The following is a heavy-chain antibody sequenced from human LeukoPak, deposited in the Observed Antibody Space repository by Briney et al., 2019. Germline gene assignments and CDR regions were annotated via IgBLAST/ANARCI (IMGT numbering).Heavy chain of an antibody. CDR3: AELGITMIGGV. D-gene: IGHD3-10*02. V-gene: IGHV3-48*03. CDR2: ISSSGSTI. CDR1: GFTLSSYE. Sequence: GVLRLSCAASGFTLSSYEMNWVRQAPGKGLEWVSYISSSGSTIYYADSVKGRFTISRDNAKNSLYLQMNSLRAEDTAVYYCAELGITMIGGVWGKGTTVTISS. J-gene: IGHJ6*04.